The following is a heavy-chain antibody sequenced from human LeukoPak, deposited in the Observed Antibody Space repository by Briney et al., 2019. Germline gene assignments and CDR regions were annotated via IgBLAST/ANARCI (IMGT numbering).Heavy chain of an antibody. Sequence: GASVKASCKASGGTFSSYAISWVRQAPGQGLEWMGGIIPIFGTANYAQKFQGRVTITADRSTSTAYMELSSLRSEDTAVYYCARDIGGYFDYWGQGTLVTVSS. CDR3: ARDIGGYFDY. CDR2: IIPIFGTA. V-gene: IGHV1-69*06. J-gene: IGHJ4*02. CDR1: GGTFSSYA. D-gene: IGHD3-10*01.